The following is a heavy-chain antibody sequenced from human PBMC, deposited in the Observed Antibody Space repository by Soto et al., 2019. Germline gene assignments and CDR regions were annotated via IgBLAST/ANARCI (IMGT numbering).Heavy chain of an antibody. CDR3: ARGGVPITIFGVVTPRFDY. D-gene: IGHD3-3*01. Sequence: PGGSLRLSCAASGFTFSSYWMSWVRQAPGKGLEWVAYIKQDGSEKYYVDSVKGRFTISRDNAKNSLYLQMNSLRAEDTAVYYCARGGVPITIFGVVTPRFDYWGQGTLVTVSS. V-gene: IGHV3-7*01. CDR2: IKQDGSEK. CDR1: GFTFSSYW. J-gene: IGHJ4*02.